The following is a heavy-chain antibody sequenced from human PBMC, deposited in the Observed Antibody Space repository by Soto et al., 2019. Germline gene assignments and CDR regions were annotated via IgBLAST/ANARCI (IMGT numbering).Heavy chain of an antibody. CDR1: GFTFSSYA. D-gene: IGHD3-10*01. Sequence: EVQLLESGGGLVQPGGSLRLSCAASGFTFSSYAMNWVRQAPGTGLEWVSTISFSGVNRHYADSVKGRFTFSRDNSKNTLYLQMNSLRAEDTAIYYCAKLGSGSYSAHSWGQGTLVTVSS. J-gene: IGHJ4*02. CDR3: AKLGSGSYSAHS. CDR2: ISFSGVNR. V-gene: IGHV3-23*01.